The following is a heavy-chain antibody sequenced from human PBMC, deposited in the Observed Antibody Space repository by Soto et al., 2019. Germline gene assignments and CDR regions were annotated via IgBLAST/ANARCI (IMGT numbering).Heavy chain of an antibody. CDR1: GFTFRSSA. J-gene: IGHJ6*02. CDR3: AAGGYTYGYDYSEMDV. CDR2: IVVGTGNT. D-gene: IGHD5-18*01. V-gene: IGHV1-58*02. Sequence: QMQLVQSGPEVKKPGTSVKVSCKASGFTFRSSAMQWVRQARGQRLEWMGWIVVGTGNTNYAQKFQERVTITRDMSTSTAYMELSRLTSEDTAVYYCAAGGYTYGYDYSEMDVWGQGTTVTVSS.